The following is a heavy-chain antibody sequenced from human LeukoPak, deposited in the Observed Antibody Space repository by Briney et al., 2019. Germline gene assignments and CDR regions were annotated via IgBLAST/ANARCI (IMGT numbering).Heavy chain of an antibody. CDR2: IYYSGST. J-gene: IGHJ5*02. CDR1: GGSISSYY. Sequence: PSETLSLTCTVSGGSISSYYWSWIRQPPGKGLEWIGYIYYSGSTNYNPSLKSRVTMSVDTSKNQFSLKLSSVTAADTAVYYCARGIAAAIDPWGQGTLVTVSS. V-gene: IGHV4-59*12. D-gene: IGHD6-13*01. CDR3: ARGIAAAIDP.